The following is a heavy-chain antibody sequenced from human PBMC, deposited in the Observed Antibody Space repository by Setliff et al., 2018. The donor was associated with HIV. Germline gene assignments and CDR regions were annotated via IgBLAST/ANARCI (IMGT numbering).Heavy chain of an antibody. D-gene: IGHD2-15*01. CDR1: GFTFSSYA. Sequence: PGGSLRLSCAASGFTFSSYAMSWVRQAPGKGLEWVSAISGSGDSTFYADSLKGRFTISRDNSKNTLYLQMNSLRAEDTAVYYCAKTLPTLYPPHDYYFAMDVWGQGTMVTVSS. CDR3: AKTLPTLYPPHDYYFAMDV. J-gene: IGHJ6*02. CDR2: ISGSGDST. V-gene: IGHV3-23*01.